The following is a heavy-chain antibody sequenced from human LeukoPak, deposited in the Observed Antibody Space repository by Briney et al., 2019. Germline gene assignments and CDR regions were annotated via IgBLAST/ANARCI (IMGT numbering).Heavy chain of an antibody. Sequence: ASVKVSCKASGYTFTGCYMYWVRQAPGDGLERVGWINPNSGDTNNAQPFLGRLTVTRDTSISTAYMELSRLRSDDAAVYYCARVGSSGWYVHPTLDYWGQGTLLTVSS. CDR1: GYTFTGCY. CDR2: INPNSGDT. J-gene: IGHJ4*02. CDR3: ARVGSSGWYVHPTLDY. D-gene: IGHD6-19*01. V-gene: IGHV1-2*02.